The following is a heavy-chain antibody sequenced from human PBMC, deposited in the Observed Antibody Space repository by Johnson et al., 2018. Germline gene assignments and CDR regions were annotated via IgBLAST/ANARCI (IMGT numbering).Heavy chain of an antibody. J-gene: IGHJ6*03. Sequence: QVQLVESGGGVVQPGRSLRLPCAASGFTFSSYAVHWVRQAPGTGLEWVAVISCDGSNNYYADSVKGRFTNSRDNSKNTLFLQMNSLRAEDTAGYYCARGQNYYMDVWGKGTTVTVSS. CDR1: GFTFSSYA. CDR2: ISCDGSNN. CDR3: ARGQNYYMDV. V-gene: IGHV3-30-3*01.